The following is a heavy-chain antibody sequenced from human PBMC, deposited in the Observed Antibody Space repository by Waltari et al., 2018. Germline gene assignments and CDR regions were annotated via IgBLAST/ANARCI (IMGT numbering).Heavy chain of an antibody. J-gene: IGHJ6*03. V-gene: IGHV3-9*03. CDR1: GFTFDDYA. CDR2: ISWNSGSI. Sequence: EVQLVESGGGLVQPDRSLRLSCAASGFTFDDYAMHWVRQAPGKGLELVSVISWNSGSIGYAYSVKGRFTISRDNAKNSLYLQMNSLRAEDMALYYCAKGQASYYYYYMDVWGKGTTVTVSS. CDR3: AKGQASYYYYYMDV.